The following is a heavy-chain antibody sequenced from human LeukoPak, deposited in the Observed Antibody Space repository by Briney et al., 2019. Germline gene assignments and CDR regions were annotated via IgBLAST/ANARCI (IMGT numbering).Heavy chain of an antibody. Sequence: ASVKVSCKASGYTFTGYHMHWVRQAPGQGLEWMGWINPNSGGTNYAQKFQGRVTMTRDTSISTAYMELSRLRSDDTAVYYCARDVSMRYCSSTSCPDAEYFQHWGQGTLVTVSS. CDR1: GYTFTGYH. D-gene: IGHD2-2*01. CDR3: ARDVSMRYCSSTSCPDAEYFQH. CDR2: INPNSGGT. V-gene: IGHV1-2*02. J-gene: IGHJ1*01.